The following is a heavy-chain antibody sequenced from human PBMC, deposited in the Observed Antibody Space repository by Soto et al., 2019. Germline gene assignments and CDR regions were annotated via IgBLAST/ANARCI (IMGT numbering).Heavy chain of an antibody. V-gene: IGHV4-30-2*01. CDR2: IHHSGSA. Sequence: QVHLQESGSRLVKPSETLSLTCAVSGASLRSGGYSWSWIRQPPGKGLEWIGYIHHSGSAYYTPSLRSRVTMSVDLSKDQFFLKLSSVTAPDTAVYFCASVAVITVTTGGAFDFWGQGILVSVSS. D-gene: IGHD2-15*01. CDR1: GASLRSGGYS. CDR3: ASVAVITVTTGGAFDF. J-gene: IGHJ4*02.